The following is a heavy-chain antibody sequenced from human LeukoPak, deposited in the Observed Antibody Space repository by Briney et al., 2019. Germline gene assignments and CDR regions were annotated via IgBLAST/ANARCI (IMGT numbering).Heavy chain of an antibody. CDR3: ASYYDSSGYLYFDY. J-gene: IGHJ4*02. CDR2: IYYSGST. V-gene: IGHV4-39*01. D-gene: IGHD3-22*01. CDR1: GGSISSSSYY. Sequence: SETLSLTCTVSGGSISSSSYYWGWIRQPPGKGLEWIGSIYYSGSTYYNPSLKSRVTISVDTSKNQFSLKLSSVTAADTAVYCCASYYDSSGYLYFDYWGQGTLVTVSS.